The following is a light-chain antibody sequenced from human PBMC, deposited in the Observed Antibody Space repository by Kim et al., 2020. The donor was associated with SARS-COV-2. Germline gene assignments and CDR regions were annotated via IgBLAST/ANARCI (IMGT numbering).Light chain of an antibody. CDR2: RSN. Sequence: QSVLTQPPSASATPGQRVSISCSGSSSNIGTNHVYWYQQLPGKPPKLVIYRSNQRPSGVPDRLSASKSGTSASLGISGLRSDDEADYYCAAWDDSLSAVVFGGGTKLTVL. J-gene: IGLJ3*02. CDR1: SSNIGTNH. V-gene: IGLV1-47*01. CDR3: AAWDDSLSAVV.